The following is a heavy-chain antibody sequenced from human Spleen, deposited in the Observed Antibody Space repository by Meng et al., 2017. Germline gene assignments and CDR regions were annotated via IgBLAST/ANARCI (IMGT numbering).Heavy chain of an antibody. CDR3: ARDRRDGYKKGGGYFQH. CDR1: GGSVRGYS. J-gene: IGHJ1*01. CDR2: INHSGST. V-gene: IGHV4-34*01. D-gene: IGHD5-24*01. Sequence: LRRSGPGLLQPVGTRSLISRCYGGSVRGYSWSWLRKPQGKGLEWIGEINHSGSTNYNPSIKSRVTISVDTSKNQFSLKLSSVTAADTAVYYCARDRRDGYKKGGGYFQHWGQGTLVTVSS.